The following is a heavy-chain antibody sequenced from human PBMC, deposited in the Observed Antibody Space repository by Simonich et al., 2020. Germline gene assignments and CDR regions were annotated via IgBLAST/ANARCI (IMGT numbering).Heavy chain of an antibody. D-gene: IGHD2-15*01. CDR3: ARGGLADRRIVYYYYMDV. J-gene: IGHJ6*03. CDR1: GGTFSSYA. V-gene: IGHV1-69*09. CDR2: SNPIHDIE. Sequence: QVQLVQSGAEVKKPGSSVKVSCKASGGTFSSYAISWVRQAPGQGLEWMGGSNPIHDIENSAQKFQGRVTITADKATSTAYMELSSLRSEDTAVYYCARGGLADRRIVYYYYMDVWGKGTTVTVSS.